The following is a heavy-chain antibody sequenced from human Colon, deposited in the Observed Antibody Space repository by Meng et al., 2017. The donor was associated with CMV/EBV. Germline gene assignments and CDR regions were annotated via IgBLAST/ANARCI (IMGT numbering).Heavy chain of an antibody. V-gene: IGHV4-38-2*02. J-gene: IGHJ6*02. Sequence: SETLSLTCSVSGFSISRDYYWGWVRQPPGKEPEWIGSIYYRGSTHYNPSLKSRVTISPDTSKNQFSLKLRSLTAADTAVYYCARVSTTAAEYYGLDVWGQGTTVTVSS. CDR3: ARVSTTAAEYYGLDV. CDR1: GFSISRDYY. D-gene: IGHD6-25*01. CDR2: IYYRGST.